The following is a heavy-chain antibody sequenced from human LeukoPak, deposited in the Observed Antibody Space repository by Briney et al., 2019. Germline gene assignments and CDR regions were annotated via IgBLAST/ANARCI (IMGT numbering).Heavy chain of an antibody. D-gene: IGHD3-3*01. CDR3: ARGGIFGVVKKIKNYFDY. V-gene: IGHV4-39*01. CDR2: IFYSGST. Sequence: SETLSLTCTVSGGSVSSSSYYRGWIRQPPGKGLEWIGSIFYSGSTYYNPSLKSRVTISVDTSKNQFSLKVSSVTAADTAVYYCARGGIFGVVKKIKNYFDYWGQGTLVTVSS. CDR1: GGSVSSSSYY. J-gene: IGHJ4*02.